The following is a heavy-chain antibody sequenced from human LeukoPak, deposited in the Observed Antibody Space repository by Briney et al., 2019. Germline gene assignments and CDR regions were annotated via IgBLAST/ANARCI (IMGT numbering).Heavy chain of an antibody. V-gene: IGHV4-59*01. CDR2: IYYSGSS. Sequence: SETLSLTCTVSSGSICSYYWSWIRQPPGKGLEWIGYIYYSGSSNYNPSLKSRVTISVDTSKNQFSLKLSSVTAADTAVYDCATNAGGFREAPFDYWGQGTLVTVSS. D-gene: IGHD3-3*01. CDR3: ATNAGGFREAPFDY. CDR1: SGSICSYY. J-gene: IGHJ4*02.